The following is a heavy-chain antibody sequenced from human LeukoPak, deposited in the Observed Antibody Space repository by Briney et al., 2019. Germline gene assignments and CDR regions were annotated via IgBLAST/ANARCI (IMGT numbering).Heavy chain of an antibody. CDR2: ISAYNGNT. J-gene: IGHJ3*02. Sequence: ASVKVSCKTSGYTFTSYGISWVRQAPGQGLEWMGWISAYNGNTNYAQKLQGRVTMTTDTSTSTAYMELRSLRSDDTAVYYCARGGDDYGDSGAFDIWGQGTMVTVSS. CDR1: GYTFTSYG. V-gene: IGHV1-18*01. D-gene: IGHD4-17*01. CDR3: ARGGDDYGDSGAFDI.